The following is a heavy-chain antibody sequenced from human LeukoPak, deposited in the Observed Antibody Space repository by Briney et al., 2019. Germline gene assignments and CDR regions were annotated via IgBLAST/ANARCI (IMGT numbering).Heavy chain of an antibody. D-gene: IGHD3/OR15-3a*01. J-gene: IGHJ4*02. Sequence: SETLSLTCTVYGGSISSGSYYWSWIRQPAGKGLEWIGRIYTSGSTNYNPSLKSRVTISVDTSKNQFSLKLSSVTAADTAVYYCARGILAGLDYWGQGTLVTVSS. CDR2: IYTSGST. CDR1: GGSISSGSYY. V-gene: IGHV4-61*02. CDR3: ARGILAGLDY.